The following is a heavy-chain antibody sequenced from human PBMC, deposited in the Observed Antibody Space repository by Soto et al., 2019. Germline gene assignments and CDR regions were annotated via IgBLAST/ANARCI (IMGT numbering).Heavy chain of an antibody. D-gene: IGHD3-3*01. CDR1: GFTFDDYA. Sequence: PGGSLRLSCAASGFTFDDYAMHWVRQAPGKGLEWVSGISWNSGSIGYADSVKGRFTISRDNAKNSLYLQMNSLRAEDTALYYCAKDMKRFLEWPQGSMDVWGKGTTVTVSS. V-gene: IGHV3-9*01. J-gene: IGHJ6*03. CDR3: AKDMKRFLEWPQGSMDV. CDR2: ISWNSGSI.